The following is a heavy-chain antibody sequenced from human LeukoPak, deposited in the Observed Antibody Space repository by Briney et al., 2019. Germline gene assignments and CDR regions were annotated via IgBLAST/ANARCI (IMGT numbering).Heavy chain of an antibody. Sequence: PSETLSLTCAVYGGSFSGYYWSWIRQPPGKGLEWIGEINHSGSTNYNPSLKSRVTISVDTSKNQFSPKLSSVTAADTAVYYCARGASSHDYVWGSYRPFDYWGQGTLVTVSS. CDR3: ARGASSHDYVWGSYRPFDY. D-gene: IGHD3-16*02. CDR1: GGSFSGYY. CDR2: INHSGST. V-gene: IGHV4-34*01. J-gene: IGHJ4*02.